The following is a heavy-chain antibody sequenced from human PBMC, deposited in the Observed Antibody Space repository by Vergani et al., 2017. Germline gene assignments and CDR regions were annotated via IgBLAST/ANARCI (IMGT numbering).Heavy chain of an antibody. CDR2: IIPIFGTA. Sequence: QVQLVQSGAEEKKPGSSVKVSCKASGGTFSSYAISWVRQAPGQGLEWMGGIIPIFGTANYAQKSQGRVTITADESTSTAYMELSSLGSEDTAVYYCARVVTKTPYYYYYYMDVWGKGTTVTVSS. V-gene: IGHV1-69*01. CDR1: GGTFSSYA. CDR3: ARVVTKTPYYYYYYMDV. J-gene: IGHJ6*03. D-gene: IGHD2-21*02.